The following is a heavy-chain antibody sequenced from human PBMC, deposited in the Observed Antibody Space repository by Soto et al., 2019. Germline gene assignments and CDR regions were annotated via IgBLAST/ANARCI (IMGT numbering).Heavy chain of an antibody. CDR2: ISYDGSNK. CDR3: ARAAGESSSWYLPGSYYYGMDV. V-gene: IGHV3-30-3*01. CDR1: GFTFSSYA. D-gene: IGHD6-13*01. Sequence: QVQLVESGGGVVQPGRSLRLSCAASGFTFSSYAMHWVRQAPGKGLEWVAVISYDGSNKYYADSVKGRFTISRDNSKNTPNLQMNSLRAEDTAVYYCARAAGESSSWYLPGSYYYGMDVWGQGTTVTVSS. J-gene: IGHJ6*02.